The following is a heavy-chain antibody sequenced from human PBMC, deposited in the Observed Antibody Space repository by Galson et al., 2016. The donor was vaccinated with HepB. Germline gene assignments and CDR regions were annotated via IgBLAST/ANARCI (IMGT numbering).Heavy chain of an antibody. CDR3: AEGQVATIHVGGLPGGY. Sequence: SLRLSCAASEFIFRSYGMHWVRQAPGKGLEWVAVISFDGTTKYYTDSVKGRFTISRDNSKNTLYLQMNSMRAEDTAVYYCAEGQVATIHVGGLPGGYGGQGTRVIVSS. D-gene: IGHD5-12*01. V-gene: IGHV3-30*18. CDR2: ISFDGTTK. CDR1: EFIFRSYG. J-gene: IGHJ4*02.